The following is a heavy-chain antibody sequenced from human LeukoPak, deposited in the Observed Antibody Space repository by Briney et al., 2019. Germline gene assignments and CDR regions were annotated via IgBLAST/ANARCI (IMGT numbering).Heavy chain of an antibody. D-gene: IGHD3-10*01. CDR3: ARVTYGSGTYGAFDY. CDR2: ISGSGDNT. V-gene: IGHV3-23*01. CDR1: GFTFSSYG. J-gene: IGHJ4*02. Sequence: GGSLRLSCAASGFTFSSYGMSWVRQTPGKGLEWVSTISGSGDNTYYADSVKGRFTISRDNSKNTLYLQMNSLRAEDTAVYYCARVTYGSGTYGAFDYWGQGTLVTVSS.